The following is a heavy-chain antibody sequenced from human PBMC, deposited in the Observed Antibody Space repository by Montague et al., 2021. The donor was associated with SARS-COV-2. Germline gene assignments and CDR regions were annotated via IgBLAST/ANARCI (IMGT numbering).Heavy chain of an antibody. CDR1: GFSLSTSGMC. Sequence: PALVKPTQTLTLTCTFSGFSLSTSGMCVSWIRQPPGKALEWLALXDWDDDKYYSTSLRTRLTISKDTSKNQVVLTMTNMDPVDTATYYCARSFSIFGVAIIPAYFDYWGQGNLVTVSS. J-gene: IGHJ4*02. D-gene: IGHD3-3*01. CDR2: XDWDDDK. V-gene: IGHV2-70*01. CDR3: ARSFSIFGVAIIPAYFDY.